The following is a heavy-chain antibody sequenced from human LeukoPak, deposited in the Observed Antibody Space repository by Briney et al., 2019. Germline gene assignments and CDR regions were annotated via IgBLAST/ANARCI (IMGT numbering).Heavy chain of an antibody. J-gene: IGHJ3*02. V-gene: IGHV3-7*01. CDR2: IKQDGSEM. Sequence: PGGSLRLSCAASGFTFSDYWMTWVRQAPGKGLEWVANIKQDGSEMYYVDSVKGRFTISRDNAKNSLYLQMNSLRAEDTAVYYCARVGTSCYCGFDIWGQGTMVTVSS. D-gene: IGHD2-2*01. CDR1: GFTFSDYW. CDR3: ARVGTSCYCGFDI.